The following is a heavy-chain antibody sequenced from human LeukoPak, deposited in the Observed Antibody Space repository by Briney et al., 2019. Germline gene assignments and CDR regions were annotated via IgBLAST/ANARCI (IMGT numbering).Heavy chain of an antibody. CDR3: ARDSYSSGSNGDFDY. V-gene: IGHV1-2*02. Sequence: ASVKVSCKASGYTFTSYDINWERQAPGQGLEWTGWINPNSGGTNYAQKFQGRVTMTRDTSISTAYMELSRLRSDDTAVYYCARDSYSSGSNGDFDYWGQGTLVTVSS. J-gene: IGHJ4*02. CDR1: GYTFTSYD. D-gene: IGHD6-19*01. CDR2: INPNSGGT.